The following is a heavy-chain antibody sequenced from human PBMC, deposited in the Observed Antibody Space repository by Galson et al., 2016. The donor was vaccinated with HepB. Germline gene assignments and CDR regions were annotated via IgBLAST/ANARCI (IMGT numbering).Heavy chain of an antibody. J-gene: IGHJ5*02. CDR1: GFTFSSHS. V-gene: IGHV3-21*04. CDR3: VRLAVTATGFDL. D-gene: IGHD6-19*01. CDR2: ISRNTSYI. Sequence: SLRLSCAASGFTFSSHSMTWIRQAPGKGLEWVSSISRNTSYIYYADSLKGRFTISRDNAKNTLYLQMNSLRVEDTAVYYCVRLAVTATGFDLWGQGTLVTVSS.